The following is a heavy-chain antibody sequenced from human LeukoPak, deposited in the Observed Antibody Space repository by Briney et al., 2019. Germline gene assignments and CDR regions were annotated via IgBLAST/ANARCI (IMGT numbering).Heavy chain of an antibody. Sequence: PSETLSLTCTVSGGSISSGSYYWSWIRQPAGKGLEWIGRIYTSGSTNYNPSLKSRATISVDKSKNQFSLKLSSVTAADTAVYYCARIYSGYDPYYYYYYMDVWGKETTVTVSS. V-gene: IGHV4-61*02. CDR2: IYTSGST. J-gene: IGHJ6*03. D-gene: IGHD5-12*01. CDR1: GGSISSGSYY. CDR3: ARIYSGYDPYYYYYYMDV.